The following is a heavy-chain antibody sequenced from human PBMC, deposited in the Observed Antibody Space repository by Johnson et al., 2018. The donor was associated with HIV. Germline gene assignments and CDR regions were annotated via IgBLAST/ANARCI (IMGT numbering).Heavy chain of an antibody. V-gene: IGHV3-66*01. J-gene: IGHJ3*02. CDR1: GFTVSINY. Sequence: VQLVESGGGLVQPGGSLRLSCAASGFTVSINYMSWVRQAPGKGLEWVSVIYSGDSTYYADSVKGRFIISRDNSKNTLYLQMNSLRAEDTAVHYCAKSTQASIVRESGPYGAFHIWGQGTMVTVSS. D-gene: IGHD3-10*01. CDR2: IYSGDST. CDR3: AKSTQASIVRESGPYGAFHI.